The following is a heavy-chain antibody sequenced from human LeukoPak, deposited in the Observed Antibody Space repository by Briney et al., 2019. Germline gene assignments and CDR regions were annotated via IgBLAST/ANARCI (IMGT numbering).Heavy chain of an antibody. CDR2: IYTSGST. J-gene: IGHJ4*02. V-gene: IGHV4-4*07. D-gene: IGHD6-19*01. CDR3: ASSSSGWSWNY. CDR1: GGSISSYY. Sequence: SETLSLTCSVSGGSISSYYWSWIRQPAGKGLEWIGRIYTSGSTNYNPSLKSRVTMSVDTSKNQFSLNLSSVTAADTAVYYCASSSSGWSWNYWGQGTLVTVSS.